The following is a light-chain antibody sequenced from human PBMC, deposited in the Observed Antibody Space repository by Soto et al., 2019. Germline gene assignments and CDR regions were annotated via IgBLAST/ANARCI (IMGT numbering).Light chain of an antibody. CDR1: QAISRI. CDR3: QQHNSFPRS. Sequence: DIPLTQSPSFLSASVGDRVTIASRASQAISRILVWYQQKPGKAPKVLIYAASTLQSGVPSRFRGSGSGTEFTLTISSLQPEDYATYYCQQHNSFPRSFGEGTKLEIK. V-gene: IGKV1-9*01. J-gene: IGKJ2*01. CDR2: AAS.